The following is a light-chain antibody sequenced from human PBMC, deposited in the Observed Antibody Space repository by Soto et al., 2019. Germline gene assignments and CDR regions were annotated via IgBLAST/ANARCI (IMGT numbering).Light chain of an antibody. CDR2: GAS. J-gene: IGKJ1*01. V-gene: IGKV3-15*01. CDR1: QSVGRN. Sequence: ENVLTQSPGTVSLSPGQRATLSCRASQSVGRNLAWYQQKPGQAPRLLIFGASNRATGIPARFSGSGSGTEYTLTISSLQSEDFAVYYCQQYNNWPTWTFGQGTKVDIK. CDR3: QQYNNWPTWT.